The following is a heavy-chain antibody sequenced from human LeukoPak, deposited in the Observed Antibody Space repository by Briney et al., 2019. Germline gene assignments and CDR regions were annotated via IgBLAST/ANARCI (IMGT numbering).Heavy chain of an antibody. J-gene: IGHJ4*02. CDR3: YKDQYIRATYPTTSDS. CDR2: IRFDGSNK. V-gene: IGHV3-30*02. Sequence: GGSLRLPCPASRFFFNLYGMLLGLQAPGKGLEWVTFIRFDGSNKYYVDSVKGQFTISRDNSNNTLYLQINSLRPDDTALYYLYKDQYIRATYPTTSDSWGQGALVTVSS. CDR1: RFFFNLYG. D-gene: IGHD1-14*01.